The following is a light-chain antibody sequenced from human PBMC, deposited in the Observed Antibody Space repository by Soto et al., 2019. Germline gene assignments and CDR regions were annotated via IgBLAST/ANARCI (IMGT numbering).Light chain of an antibody. CDR3: QQYDTLVT. CDR2: DAS. V-gene: IGKV1-33*01. Sequence: DIQMTQPPSSLSASVGDRVTITCQASQDISNYLNWYQQKPGKAPKLLIYDASNLETGVPSRFSGSGSGADFTFTISSLQPEDIGTYYCQQYDTLVTFGGGTKVDIK. J-gene: IGKJ4*01. CDR1: QDISNY.